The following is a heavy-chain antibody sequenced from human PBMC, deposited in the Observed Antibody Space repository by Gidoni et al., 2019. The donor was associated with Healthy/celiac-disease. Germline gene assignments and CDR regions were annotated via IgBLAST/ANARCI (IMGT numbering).Heavy chain of an antibody. Sequence: QVQLVQSGAEVKKPGASVTAPCKASVYTFPGYYMHWVRQAPGQGLEWMGWINPNSGGTNYAQKFQGRVTMTRDTSISTAYMELSRLRSDDTAVYYCARVLDSSGYYLDAFDIWGQGTMVTVSS. CDR2: INPNSGGT. CDR3: ARVLDSSGYYLDAFDI. V-gene: IGHV1-2*02. CDR1: VYTFPGYY. D-gene: IGHD3-22*01. J-gene: IGHJ3*02.